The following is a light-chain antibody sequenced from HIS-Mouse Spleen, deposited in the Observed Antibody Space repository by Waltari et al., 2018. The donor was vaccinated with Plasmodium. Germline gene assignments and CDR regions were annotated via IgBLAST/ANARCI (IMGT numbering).Light chain of an antibody. J-gene: IGLJ3*02. V-gene: IGLV3-10*01. CDR1: ALTKQS. CDR2: EDS. CDR3: YSTDSSGNHRV. Sequence: SYELTQPPSVSVSPGQTARITCSGDALTKQSAYWYQQKSGQAPVLVIYEDSKRPSGIPERFSGSSSGTMATLTISGAQVEDEADYYCYSTDSSGNHRVFGGGTKLTVL.